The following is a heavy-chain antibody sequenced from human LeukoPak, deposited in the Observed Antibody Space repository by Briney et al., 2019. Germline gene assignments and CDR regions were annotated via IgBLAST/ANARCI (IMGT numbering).Heavy chain of an antibody. V-gene: IGHV5-51*01. CDR2: IYSADSDT. CDR1: GYTFSNYW. Sequence: GESLKISCKGSGYTFSNYWIGWVRQLPGKGLEWMGIIYSADSDTTYSPSFRGQVTISADKSNNTAYLQWSSLTASDTAMYYCARRPPTVVTLSRDALHIWGQGTMTVSS. J-gene: IGHJ3*02. CDR3: ARRPPTVVTLSRDALHI. D-gene: IGHD4-23*01.